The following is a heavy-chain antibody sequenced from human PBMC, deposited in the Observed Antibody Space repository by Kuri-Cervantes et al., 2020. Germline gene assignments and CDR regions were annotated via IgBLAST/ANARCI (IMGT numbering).Heavy chain of an antibody. D-gene: IGHD3-3*01. J-gene: IGHJ4*02. CDR3: ARARSRDFFGAFLDY. CDR1: GGAFSDYY. CDR2: INHSGRT. Sequence: GSLRLSCAVYGGAFSDYYWNWIRQPPGKGLEWIGEINHSGRTNYNPSLKGRVTISIDTSKNQFSLRLTSVTAADTAVYYCARARSRDFFGAFLDYWGQGTLVTVSS. V-gene: IGHV4-34*01.